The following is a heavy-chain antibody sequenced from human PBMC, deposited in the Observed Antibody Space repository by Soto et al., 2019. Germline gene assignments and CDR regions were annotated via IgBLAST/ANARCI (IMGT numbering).Heavy chain of an antibody. D-gene: IGHD6-6*01. V-gene: IGHV4-39*01. Sequence: SETLSLTCTVSGGSISSSSYYWGWIRQPPGKGLEWIGSIYYSGSTYYNPSLKSRVTISIDTSKNQFSLKLSSVTAADTAVYYCARHDEDSIAARGYFDYWGQGTLVTVSS. CDR1: GGSISSSSYY. CDR2: IYYSGST. J-gene: IGHJ4*02. CDR3: ARHDEDSIAARGYFDY.